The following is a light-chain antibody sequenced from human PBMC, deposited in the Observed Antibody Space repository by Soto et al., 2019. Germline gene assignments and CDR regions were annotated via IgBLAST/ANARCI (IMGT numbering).Light chain of an antibody. Sequence: VLTQPPSASGTPGQRVTISCSGSSSNIGSNTVNWYQQLPGTAPKLLIYSNNQRPSGVPVRFSGSKSGTSASLAISGLQSEDEADYYCAAWDDSLNGYVFGTGTKVTVL. V-gene: IGLV1-44*01. CDR1: SSNIGSNT. J-gene: IGLJ1*01. CDR3: AAWDDSLNGYV. CDR2: SNN.